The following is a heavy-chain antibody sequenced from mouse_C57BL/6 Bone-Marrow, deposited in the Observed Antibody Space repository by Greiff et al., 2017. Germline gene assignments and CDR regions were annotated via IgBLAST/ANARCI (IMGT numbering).Heavy chain of an antibody. Sequence: QVQLQQPGAELVKPGASVKLSCKASGYTFTSYWMQWVKQRPGQGLEWIGEIDPSDSYTNYNQKFQVKATLTVATSSCTADMQLSSLPSEDSAVYYCGGGWLPWYFDVWGTGTTVTVSS. D-gene: IGHD2-3*01. V-gene: IGHV1-50*01. CDR1: GYTFTSYW. CDR3: GGGWLPWYFDV. CDR2: IDPSDSYT. J-gene: IGHJ1*03.